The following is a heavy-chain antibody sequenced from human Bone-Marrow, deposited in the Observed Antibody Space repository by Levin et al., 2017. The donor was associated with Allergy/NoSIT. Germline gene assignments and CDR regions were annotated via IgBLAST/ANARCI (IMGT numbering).Heavy chain of an antibody. D-gene: IGHD1-26*01. CDR1: GFTFSSYA. J-gene: IGHJ4*02. CDR2: ISGSGGST. Sequence: GESLKISCAASGFTFSSYAMSWVRQAPGKGLEWVSAISGSGGSTYYADSVKGRFTISRDNSKNTLYLQMNSLRAEDTAVYYCAKWLEGSYPDYWGQGTLVTVSS. CDR3: AKWLEGSYPDY. V-gene: IGHV3-23*01.